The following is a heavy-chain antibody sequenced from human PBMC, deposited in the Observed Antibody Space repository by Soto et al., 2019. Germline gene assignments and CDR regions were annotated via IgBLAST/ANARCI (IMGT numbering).Heavy chain of an antibody. CDR1: GFSLSASGVA. D-gene: IGHD6-19*01. CDR2: IYWDDDK. Sequence: QVTLKESGPTLVKTTQTLTLTCTFSGFSLSASGVAVGWIRQPPGKALEWLALIYWDDDKRYSPSLKSRNTITKHTSKNQEVLTRTNVDPVDTARYSCAQRPIVVSGTRAFAWFDPWGQGTLFTVSS. V-gene: IGHV2-5*02. J-gene: IGHJ5*02. CDR3: AQRPIVVSGTRAFAWFDP.